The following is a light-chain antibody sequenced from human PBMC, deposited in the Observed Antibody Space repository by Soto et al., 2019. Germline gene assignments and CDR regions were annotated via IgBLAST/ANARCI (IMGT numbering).Light chain of an antibody. CDR1: QSISSW. J-gene: IGKJ1*01. Sequence: DIQMTQSPSPLSASVGDTVTITCRASQSISSWLAWYQQKPGKAPKLLIYDASSLESGVPSRFSGSGSGTEFTLTISSLQPDDFATYDCQQYNSYPWTFGQGTRGDSK. CDR3: QQYNSYPWT. V-gene: IGKV1-5*01. CDR2: DAS.